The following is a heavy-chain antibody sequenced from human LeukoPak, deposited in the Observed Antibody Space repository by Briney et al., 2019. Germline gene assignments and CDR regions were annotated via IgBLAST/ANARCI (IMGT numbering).Heavy chain of an antibody. V-gene: IGHV1-69*13. D-gene: IGHD3-16*02. Sequence: SVKVSCKASGGTFSSYAIGWVRQAPGQGLEWMGGIIPIFGTANYAQKFQGRVTITADESTSTAYMELSSLRSEDTAVYYCARGAQHDYVWGSYRSFDYWGQGTLVTVSS. J-gene: IGHJ4*02. CDR2: IIPIFGTA. CDR1: GGTFSSYA. CDR3: ARGAQHDYVWGSYRSFDY.